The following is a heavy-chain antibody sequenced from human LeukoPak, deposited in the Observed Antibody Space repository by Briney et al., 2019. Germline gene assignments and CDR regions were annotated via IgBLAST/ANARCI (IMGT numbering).Heavy chain of an antibody. J-gene: IGHJ4*02. Sequence: PSETLSLTCAVYGGSFSGYYWSWIRQPPGKGLEWIGEINHSGSTNYNPSLKSRVTISVDTSKNQFSLKLTSVTAADTAVYYCARGRQYWGQGTLVTVSS. CDR1: GGSFSGYY. CDR2: INHSGST. CDR3: ARGRQY. V-gene: IGHV4-34*01.